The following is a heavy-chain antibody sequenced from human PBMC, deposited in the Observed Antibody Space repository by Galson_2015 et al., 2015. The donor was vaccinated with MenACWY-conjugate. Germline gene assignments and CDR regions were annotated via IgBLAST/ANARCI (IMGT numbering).Heavy chain of an antibody. D-gene: IGHD2-21*02. CDR2: ISYDGSNK. CDR1: GFTFSSYA. V-gene: IGHV3-30*04. Sequence: SLILSCAASGFTFSSYAMHWVRQAPGKGLEWVAVISYDGSNKYYADSVKGRFTISRDNSKNTLYLQMNSLRAEDTAVYYCARDMRGFVVVTGVVHDAFDIWGQGTMVTVSS. J-gene: IGHJ3*02. CDR3: ARDMRGFVVVTGVVHDAFDI.